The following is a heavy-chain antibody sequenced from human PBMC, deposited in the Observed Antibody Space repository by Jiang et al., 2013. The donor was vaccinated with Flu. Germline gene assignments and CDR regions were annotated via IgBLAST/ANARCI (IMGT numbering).Heavy chain of an antibody. J-gene: IGHJ4*02. V-gene: IGHV5-51*01. Sequence: PGESLKISCKGSGYSFTSYWIGWVRQMPGKGLEWMGIIYPGDFDTKYSPSFQGQVTISADKSISTAYLQWSSLKASDTAMYYCARFMDTAMALFDYWGQGTLVTVSS. CDR2: IYPGDFDT. CDR1: GYSFTSYW. D-gene: IGHD5-18*01. CDR3: ARFMDTAMALFDY.